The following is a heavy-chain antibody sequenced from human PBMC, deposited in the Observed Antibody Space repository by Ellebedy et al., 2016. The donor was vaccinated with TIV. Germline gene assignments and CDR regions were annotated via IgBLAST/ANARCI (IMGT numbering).Heavy chain of an antibody. CDR1: GGSFNNYF. CDR3: AREEVTVVRGTMRGQGKTRLGKGLDV. V-gene: IGHV4-59*12. D-gene: IGHD3-10*01. J-gene: IGHJ6*02. CDR2: VSYSGAT. Sequence: MPGGSLRLSCAVSGGSFNNYFWNWIRQSPGKGLEWIGCVSYSGATSYNPSLKNRVSISVDKSNNQVFLNLMSVSAADTGTYYCAREEVTVVRGTMRGQGKTRLGKGLDVWGQGTTVTVS.